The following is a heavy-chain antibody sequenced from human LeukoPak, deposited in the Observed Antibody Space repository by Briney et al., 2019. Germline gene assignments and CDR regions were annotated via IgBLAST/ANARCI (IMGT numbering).Heavy chain of an antibody. D-gene: IGHD3-10*01. CDR1: GFTFSSYS. CDR3: ARDRWGGNYYYMDV. V-gene: IGHV3-21*01. Sequence: PGGSLRLSCAASGFTFSSYSMNWVRQAPGKGLEWVSSISSSSSYIYYADSVKGRFTISRDNAKNSLYLQMNSLRAEDTAVYYCARDRWGGNYYYMDVWGKGTTVTVSS. CDR2: ISSSSSYI. J-gene: IGHJ6*03.